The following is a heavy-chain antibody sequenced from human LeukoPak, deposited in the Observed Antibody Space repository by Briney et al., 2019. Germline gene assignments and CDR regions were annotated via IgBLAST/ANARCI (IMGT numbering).Heavy chain of an antibody. CDR3: ARNAVARDDY. D-gene: IGHD6-19*01. J-gene: IGHJ4*02. V-gene: IGHV4-34*01. CDR2: INHSGST. Sequence: PSETLSLTCAVCGGSFSGYHWSWMRQPPGKGLEWIGEINHSGSTNYNPSLKSRVTISVDTSKNQCSLKLSSVTAADTSVYYCARNAVARDDYWGQGTLVTVSS. CDR1: GGSFSGYH.